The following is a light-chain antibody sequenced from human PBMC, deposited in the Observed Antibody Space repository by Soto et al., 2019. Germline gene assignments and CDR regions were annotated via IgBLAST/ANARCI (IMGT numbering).Light chain of an antibody. CDR1: SSDVGAYNF. CDR2: NVY. J-gene: IGLJ1*01. V-gene: IGLV2-14*03. Sequence: QSALTQPASVSGSPGQSITISCTGTSSDVGAYNFVSWHQQHPGKAPKLMIYNVYDRPSGISYRFSGSKSGNTASLTISGLQGEDEADYSCSAYTVSRTYVFGTGTKVTVL. CDR3: SAYTVSRTYV.